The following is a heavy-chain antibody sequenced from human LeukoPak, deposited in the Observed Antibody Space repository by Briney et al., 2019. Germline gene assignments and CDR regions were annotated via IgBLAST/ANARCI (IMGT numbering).Heavy chain of an antibody. CDR2: IIPIFGTA. CDR1: GGTFSSYA. CDR3: ARGWDSSGWYGFGEY. D-gene: IGHD6-19*01. V-gene: IGHV1-69*05. J-gene: IGHJ4*02. Sequence: SVKVSCKASGGTFSSYAISWVRQAPGQGLEWMGGIIPIFGTANYAQKFQGRVTITTDESTSTAYMELSRLRSEDTAVYYCARGWDSSGWYGFGEYWGQGTLVTVSS.